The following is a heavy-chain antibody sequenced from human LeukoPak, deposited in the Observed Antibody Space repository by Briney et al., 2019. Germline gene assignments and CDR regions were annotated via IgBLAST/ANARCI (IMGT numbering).Heavy chain of an antibody. Sequence: SETLSLTCTVSGGSISSGDYYWSWIRQPPGKGLEWIGYIYYSGSTYYNPSLKSRVTISVDTSKNQFSLKLSSVTAADTAVYYCARGGYDSSGHDAFDIWGQGTMVTVSS. CDR3: ARGGYDSSGHDAFDI. CDR2: IYYSGST. CDR1: GGSISSGDYY. V-gene: IGHV4-30-4*01. D-gene: IGHD3-22*01. J-gene: IGHJ3*02.